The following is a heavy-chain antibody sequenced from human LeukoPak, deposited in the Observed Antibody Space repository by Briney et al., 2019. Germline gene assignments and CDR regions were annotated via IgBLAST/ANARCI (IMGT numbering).Heavy chain of an antibody. CDR1: GYTFTSYD. CDR3: ARSRLRYPFDP. J-gene: IGHJ5*02. CDR2: MSPNSGNT. V-gene: IGHV1-8*01. D-gene: IGHD3-9*01. Sequence: ASVKVSCKASGYTFTSYDINWVRQATGQGLEWMGWMSPNSGNTGYAQKFQGRVTMTRNTSISTAYMELSSLRSEYTAVYYCARSRLRYPFDPWGQGTLVTVSS.